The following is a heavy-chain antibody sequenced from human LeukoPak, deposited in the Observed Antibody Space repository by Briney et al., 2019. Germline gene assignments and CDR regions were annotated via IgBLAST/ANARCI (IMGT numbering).Heavy chain of an antibody. CDR3: AKDQKWGPADYYFDS. J-gene: IGHJ4*02. CDR2: INTNGGST. Sequence: GGSLRLSCAASGFTFSGYAMHWVRQAPGKRLEYVSSINTNGGSTYYANSVKGRFTISRDNSKNTLYLQMGSLRAEDMAVYYCAKDQKWGPADYYFDSWGQGTLVTVSS. D-gene: IGHD2-2*01. V-gene: IGHV3-64*01. CDR1: GFTFSGYA.